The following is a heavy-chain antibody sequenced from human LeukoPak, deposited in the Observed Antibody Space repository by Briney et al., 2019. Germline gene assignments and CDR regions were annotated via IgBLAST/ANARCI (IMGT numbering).Heavy chain of an antibody. CDR2: INHSGST. CDR1: GGSFSGYY. Sequence: SETLSLTCAVYGGSFSGYYWSWIRQPPGKGLEWIGEINHSGSTNYNPSLKSRVTISVDTSKNQFSLKLSSVTAADTAVYYCAGTRLVGRQLVLDYWGQGTLVTVSS. V-gene: IGHV4-34*01. CDR3: AGTRLVGRQLVLDY. J-gene: IGHJ4*02. D-gene: IGHD6-13*01.